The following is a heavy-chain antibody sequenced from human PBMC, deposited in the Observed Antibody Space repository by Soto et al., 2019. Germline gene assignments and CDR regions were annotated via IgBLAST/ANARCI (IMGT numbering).Heavy chain of an antibody. CDR2: IYYSGST. J-gene: IGHJ4*02. V-gene: IGHV4-61*01. CDR1: GGSVSSGSYY. Sequence: SETLSLTCTVSGGSVSSGSYYWSWIRQPPGKGLEWIGYIYYSGSTNYNPSLKSRVTISVDTSKNQFSLKLSSVTAADTAVYYCARLGEGRSIAEAGTIDYWGQGTLVTVSS. D-gene: IGHD6-13*01. CDR3: ARLGEGRSIAEAGTIDY.